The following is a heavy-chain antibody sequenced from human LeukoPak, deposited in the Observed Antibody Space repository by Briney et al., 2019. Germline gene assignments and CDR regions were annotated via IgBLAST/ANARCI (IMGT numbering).Heavy chain of an antibody. CDR2: MNPNSGNT. CDR1: GYTFTSYD. V-gene: IGHV1-8*01. J-gene: IGHJ5*02. D-gene: IGHD3-10*01. Sequence: ASVKVSCKASGYTFTSYDINWVRQATGQGLEWMGWMNPNSGNTGYAQKFQGRVTMTRNTSISTAYMELSSLRSEDTAVYYCARGPLLWFGELLRRKNWFDPWGQGTLVTVSS. CDR3: ARGPLLWFGELLRRKNWFDP.